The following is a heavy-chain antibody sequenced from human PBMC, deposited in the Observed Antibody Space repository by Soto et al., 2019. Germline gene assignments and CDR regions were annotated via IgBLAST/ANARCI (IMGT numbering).Heavy chain of an antibody. D-gene: IGHD2-21*01. CDR2: INSDGTIS. CDR1: GFTFDTYW. V-gene: IGHV3-74*01. CDR3: SRLSGDHSAFFSYGMDA. Sequence: GGSLRLSCAASGFTFDTYWRNWVRQAPGKGPEWLSGINSDGTISSYADSVKGRFTISRDNARNTLSLPMNSLRADDTAVYYCSRLSGDHSAFFSYGMDAWGQGTTVTVSS. J-gene: IGHJ6*02.